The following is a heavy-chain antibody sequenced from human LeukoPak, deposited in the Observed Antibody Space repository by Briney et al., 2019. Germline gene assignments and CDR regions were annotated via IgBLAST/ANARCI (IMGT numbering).Heavy chain of an antibody. V-gene: IGHV4-30-4*01. CDR3: ARIPTAAGSRSGYFQH. D-gene: IGHD6-13*01. CDR1: GGSISSGDYY. CDR2: IYYSGGT. Sequence: SQTLSLTCTVSGGSISSGDYYWSWIRQPPGKGLEWIGYIYYSGGTYYNPSLKSRVTISVDTSKNQFSLKLSSVTAADTAVYYCARIPTAAGSRSGYFQHWGQGTLVTVSS. J-gene: IGHJ1*01.